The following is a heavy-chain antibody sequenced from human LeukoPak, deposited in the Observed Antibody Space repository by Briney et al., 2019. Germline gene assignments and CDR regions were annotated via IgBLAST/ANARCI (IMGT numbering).Heavy chain of an antibody. J-gene: IGHJ4*02. V-gene: IGHV3-23*01. CDR1: GFTFSSYA. CDR3: ARNEGSI. Sequence: GGSLRLSCAASGFTFSSYAMSWVRQAPGKGLEWVSGISGSGDSTYYADSVKGRFTISRDNAKNSLYLQMDSLRAEETAVYYCARNEGSIWGQGTLVTVSS. D-gene: IGHD1-26*01. CDR2: ISGSGDST.